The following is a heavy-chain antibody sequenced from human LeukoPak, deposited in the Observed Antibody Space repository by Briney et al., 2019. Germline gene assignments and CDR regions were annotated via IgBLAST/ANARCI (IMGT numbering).Heavy chain of an antibody. CDR2: ISGSGVNT. D-gene: IGHD3-10*01. V-gene: IGHV3-23*01. J-gene: IGHJ5*02. CDR3: ARRGPPRTMLRGVKSGWFDP. Sequence: GGSLRLSCAASGFTFSSYGMSWVRQAPGKGLEWVSGISGSGVNTYYADSVKGRFTISRDNAKNSLYLQMNSLRAEDTAVYYCARRGPPRTMLRGVKSGWFDPWGQGTLVTVSS. CDR1: GFTFSSYG.